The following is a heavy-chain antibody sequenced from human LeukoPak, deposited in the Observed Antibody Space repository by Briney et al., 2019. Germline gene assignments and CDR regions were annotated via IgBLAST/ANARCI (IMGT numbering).Heavy chain of an antibody. CDR2: INPNSGGT. CDR3: ARDHSSHLDY. J-gene: IGHJ4*02. D-gene: IGHD2-15*01. V-gene: IGHV1-2*02. Sequence: ASVKVSCKASGYTFTGYYMHWVRQAPGQGLEWMGWINPNSGGTNYAQEFQGRVTMTRDTPISTAYMELSRLRSDDTAVYYYARDHSSHLDYWGQGTLVTVSS. CDR1: GYTFTGYY.